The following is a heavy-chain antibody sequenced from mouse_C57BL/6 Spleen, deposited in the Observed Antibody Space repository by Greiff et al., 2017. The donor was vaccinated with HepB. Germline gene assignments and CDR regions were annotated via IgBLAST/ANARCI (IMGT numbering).Heavy chain of an antibody. V-gene: IGHV1-61*01. CDR3: ARGNYGSSYVYYFDY. J-gene: IGHJ2*01. Sequence: VQLQQSGAELVRPGSSVKLSCKASGYTFTSYWMDWVKQRPGQGLEWIGNIYPSDSETHYNQKFKDKATLTVDKSSSTAYMQLSSLTSEDSAVYYCARGNYGSSYVYYFDYCGQGTTLTVSS. D-gene: IGHD1-1*01. CDR1: GYTFTSYW. CDR2: IYPSDSET.